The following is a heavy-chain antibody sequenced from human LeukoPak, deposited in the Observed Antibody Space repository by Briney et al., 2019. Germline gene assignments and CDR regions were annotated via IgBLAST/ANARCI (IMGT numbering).Heavy chain of an antibody. V-gene: IGHV4-30-2*01. CDR1: GGSISSGGYY. CDR3: ARDHPYSSSWYNYFDY. J-gene: IGHJ4*02. D-gene: IGHD6-13*01. CDR2: IYHSGST. Sequence: PSQTLSLTCTVSGGSISSGGYYWSWIRQPPGKGLEWIGYIYHSGSTYYNPSLKSRVTISVDRSNNQFSLRLSSVTAADTAVYYCARDHPYSSSWYNYFDYWGQGTLVTVSS.